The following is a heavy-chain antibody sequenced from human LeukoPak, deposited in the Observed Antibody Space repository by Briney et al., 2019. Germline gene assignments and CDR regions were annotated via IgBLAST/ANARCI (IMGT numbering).Heavy chain of an antibody. D-gene: IGHD6-19*01. CDR1: GFTFSSYG. CDR2: ISGSTGST. CDR3: AKDSRAVARLNYFDY. J-gene: IGHJ4*02. Sequence: GGSLRLSCAASGFTFSSYGMSWVRQAPGKGLEWVSGISGSTGSTYYADSVKGRFTVSRDNSKNTVYLQMNSLRAEDTAVYYCAKDSRAVARLNYFDYWGQGTLVTVSS. V-gene: IGHV3-23*01.